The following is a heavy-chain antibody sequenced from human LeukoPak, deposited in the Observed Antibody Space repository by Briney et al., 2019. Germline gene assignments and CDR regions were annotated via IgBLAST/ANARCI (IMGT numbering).Heavy chain of an antibody. Sequence: QTGGSLRLSCAASGFTFNRYWMHWGRQAPGKGLVWVSRISSDGSNTNYADSVKGRFTISRDNAENTLYLQMDSLTAEDTAVYYCVSRNYGSSPFDYWGQGTLVTVSS. D-gene: IGHD4-17*01. J-gene: IGHJ4*02. CDR1: GFTFNRYW. CDR3: VSRNYGSSPFDY. V-gene: IGHV3-74*01. CDR2: ISSDGSNT.